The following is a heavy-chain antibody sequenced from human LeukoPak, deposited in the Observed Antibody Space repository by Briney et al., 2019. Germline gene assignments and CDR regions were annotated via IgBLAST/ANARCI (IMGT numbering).Heavy chain of an antibody. D-gene: IGHD4-17*01. CDR1: GGSLSNYY. CDR3: ARGINGDPYFDY. Sequence: SETLSLTCTVSGGSLSNYYWNWIRQPPGKGVEWIGYIYSSGNTKYNPPPKSRVAISLDTSRKEFSLKMSSVTAADTAVYYCARGINGDPYFDYWGQGTLVTVSS. CDR2: IYSSGNT. V-gene: IGHV4-59*01. J-gene: IGHJ4*02.